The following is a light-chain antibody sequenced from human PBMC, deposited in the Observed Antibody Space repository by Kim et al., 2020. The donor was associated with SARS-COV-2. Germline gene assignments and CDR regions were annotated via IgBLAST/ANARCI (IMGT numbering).Light chain of an antibody. CDR1: SSDVGTYNY. CDR3: SSYTSSTTLV. J-gene: IGLJ2*01. V-gene: IGLV2-14*03. Sequence: GQSITISCTGTSSDVGTYNYVSWYQQPPGKAPKLMIYDVSNRPSGVSNRFSGSKSGNTASLTISGLQAEDEADYYCSSYTSSTTLVFGGGTQLTVL. CDR2: DVS.